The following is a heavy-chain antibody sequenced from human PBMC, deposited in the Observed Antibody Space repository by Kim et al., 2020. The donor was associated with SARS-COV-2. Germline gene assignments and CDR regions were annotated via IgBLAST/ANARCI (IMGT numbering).Heavy chain of an antibody. Sequence: SETLSLTCTVSGASVSSSGSYWGWIRQPPGKGLEWIATIYYRGTTYYNPSLKSRFAISVATSKNQFSLKVNSVTTADTAVYYCAKQVPYGSGSYAPYYFDYWGHGTLVTVSS. CDR1: GASVSSSGSY. V-gene: IGHV4-39*01. D-gene: IGHD3-10*01. CDR3: AKQVPYGSGSYAPYYFDY. J-gene: IGHJ4*01. CDR2: IYYRGTT.